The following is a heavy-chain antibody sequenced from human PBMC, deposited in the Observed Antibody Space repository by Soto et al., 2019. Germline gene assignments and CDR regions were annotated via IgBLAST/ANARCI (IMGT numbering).Heavy chain of an antibody. J-gene: IGHJ6*02. Sequence: SETLSLTCTVSGGSISSCGYYWSWIRQHPVKGLEWIGYIYYSGSTYYNPSLKSRVTISVDTSKNQFSLKLSSVTAADTAVYYCARVGGPHCSGGSCYPNYYYGMDVWGQGTTVNVSS. CDR1: GGSISSCGYY. CDR2: IYYSGST. V-gene: IGHV4-31*03. D-gene: IGHD2-15*01. CDR3: ARVGGPHCSGGSCYPNYYYGMDV.